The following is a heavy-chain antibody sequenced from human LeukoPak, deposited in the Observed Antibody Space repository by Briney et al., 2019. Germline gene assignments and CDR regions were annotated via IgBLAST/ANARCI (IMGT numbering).Heavy chain of an antibody. CDR3: ARGNRYCSGGSCYEAFDY. D-gene: IGHD2-15*01. J-gene: IGHJ4*02. Sequence: GASVKVSCKASGYTFTSYDINWVRQATGQGLEWMGWVNPNSANTGYAQKFRGRITMTRNTSISTVYMELSSLISEDTAVYYCARGNRYCSGGSCYEAFDYWGQGTLVTVSS. CDR1: GYTFTSYD. CDR2: VNPNSANT. V-gene: IGHV1-8*01.